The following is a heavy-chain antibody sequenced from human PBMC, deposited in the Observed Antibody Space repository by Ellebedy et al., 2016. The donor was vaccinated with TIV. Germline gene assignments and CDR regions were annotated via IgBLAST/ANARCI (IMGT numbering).Heavy chain of an antibody. D-gene: IGHD6-19*01. CDR1: GGSISSYY. Sequence: MPGGSLRLSCTASGGSISSYYWSWIRQPPGKGLEWIGYIYYSGSTNYNPSLKSRVTISVDTSKNQFSLKLSSVTAADTAVYYCASSGWEKSFDYWGQGTLVTVSS. CDR3: ASSGWEKSFDY. J-gene: IGHJ4*02. CDR2: IYYSGST. V-gene: IGHV4-59*01.